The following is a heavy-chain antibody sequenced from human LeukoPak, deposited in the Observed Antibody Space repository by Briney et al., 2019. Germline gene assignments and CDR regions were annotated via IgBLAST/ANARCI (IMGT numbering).Heavy chain of an antibody. D-gene: IGHD3-10*01. CDR3: ARGARPELIEGSFDI. CDR1: GFTFSTYV. J-gene: IGHJ3*02. V-gene: IGHV3-30*03. CDR2: ISKDGSNK. Sequence: PGRSLRLSCAASGFTFSTYVMHWVRQAPGKGLEWLAVISKDGSNKYYADSVKGRFTMSRDNSKNTLYLQMNSLRAEDTAVYYCARGARPELIEGSFDIWGQGTMVTVSS.